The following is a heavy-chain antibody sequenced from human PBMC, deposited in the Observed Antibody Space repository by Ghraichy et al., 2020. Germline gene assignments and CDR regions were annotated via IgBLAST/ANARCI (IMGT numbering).Heavy chain of an antibody. CDR2: ISYDGSNK. CDR1: GFTFSSYA. V-gene: IGHV3-30-3*01. D-gene: IGHD3-16*01. CDR3: ARDRNYIWGTPNWFDP. J-gene: IGHJ5*02. Sequence: GESLNISCAASGFTFSSYAMHWVRQAPGKGLEWVAVISYDGSNKYYADSVKGRFTISRDNSKNTLYLQMNSLRAEDTAVYYCARDRNYIWGTPNWFDPWGQGTLVTVSS.